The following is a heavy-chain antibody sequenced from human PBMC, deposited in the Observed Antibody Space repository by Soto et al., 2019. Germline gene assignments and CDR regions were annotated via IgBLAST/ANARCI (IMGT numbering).Heavy chain of an antibody. Sequence: EVQLVQSGAEVKKPGESLKISCKGSGYSFTSYWIGWVRQMPGKGLEWMGIIYPGDSDTRYSPSFQGQVTISADKSISTAYLQWSSLKASDTAMYYCARLVCSSTSCYTSYYYGMDVWGQGTTVTVSS. CDR3: ARLVCSSTSCYTSYYYGMDV. J-gene: IGHJ6*02. D-gene: IGHD2-2*02. CDR1: GYSFTSYW. CDR2: IYPGDSDT. V-gene: IGHV5-51*01.